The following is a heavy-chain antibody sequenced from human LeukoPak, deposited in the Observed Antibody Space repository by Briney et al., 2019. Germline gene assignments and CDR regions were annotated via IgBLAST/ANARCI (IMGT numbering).Heavy chain of an antibody. V-gene: IGHV3-23*01. CDR2: ISYSSGST. D-gene: IGHD3-10*01. CDR1: GFTFSSYA. Sequence: GGSLRLSCAAAGFTFSSYAMGWVRQAPGKGLEWVSSISYSSGSTYYADSVRGRFTISRDNSKNTLYLQVNSLRAEDTAVYYCAKDIRNSGSYGWFDPWGQGTLVTVSS. CDR3: AKDIRNSGSYGWFDP. J-gene: IGHJ5*02.